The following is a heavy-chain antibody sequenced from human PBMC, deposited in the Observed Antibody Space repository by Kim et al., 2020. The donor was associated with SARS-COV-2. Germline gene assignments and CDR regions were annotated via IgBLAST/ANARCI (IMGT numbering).Heavy chain of an antibody. CDR3: ARGVAAVIYGMDV. CDR2: IYYSGST. D-gene: IGHD6-13*01. V-gene: IGHV4-59*01. CDR1: GGSISSYY. Sequence: SETLSLTCTVSGGSISSYYWSWIRQPPGKGLEWIGYIYYSGSTNYNPSLKSRVTISVDTSKNQFSLKLSSVTAADTAVYYCARGVAAVIYGMDVWGQGTTVTVSS. J-gene: IGHJ6*02.